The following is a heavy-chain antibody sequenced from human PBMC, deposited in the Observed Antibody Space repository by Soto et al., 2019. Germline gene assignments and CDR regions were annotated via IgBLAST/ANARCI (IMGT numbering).Heavy chain of an antibody. CDR2: ISYDGSNK. CDR1: GFTFSSYA. D-gene: IGHD3-9*01. J-gene: IGHJ4*02. CDR3: ASPFYDILPPLYPHFDY. V-gene: IGHV3-30-3*01. Sequence: PGGSLRLSCAASGFTFSSYAMHWVRQAPGKGLEWVAVISYDGSNKYYADSVKGRFTISRDNSKNTLYLQMNSLRAEDTAVYYCASPFYDILPPLYPHFDYWGQGTLVTVSS.